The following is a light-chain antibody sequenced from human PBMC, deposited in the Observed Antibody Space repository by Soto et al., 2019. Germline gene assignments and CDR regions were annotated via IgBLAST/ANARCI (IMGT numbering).Light chain of an antibody. CDR2: KAS. J-gene: IGKJ1*01. CDR3: QQYNSYSRT. Sequence: DIQMTQSPSTLSASVGDRVTITCRASQSISSWLAWYQQKPGKAPKLLIYKASSLESGVPSRFSGSGSGTEFTLTISSLQPDDFATYYCQQYNSYSRTCGQGTRWIS. CDR1: QSISSW. V-gene: IGKV1-5*03.